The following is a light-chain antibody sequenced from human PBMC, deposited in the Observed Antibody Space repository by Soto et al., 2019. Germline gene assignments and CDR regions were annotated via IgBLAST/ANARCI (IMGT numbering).Light chain of an antibody. V-gene: IGKV3-11*01. CDR3: QQRSNWPPVT. J-gene: IGKJ3*01. Sequence: EIVLTQSPATLSLSPGERATLSCRASQSVSSSLAWYQQKPGQAPRLLIYDASNRATGIPARFSGSGSGTDFTLTISNLEPEDFAGYYCQQRSNWPPVTFGPGTKVDIK. CDR2: DAS. CDR1: QSVSSS.